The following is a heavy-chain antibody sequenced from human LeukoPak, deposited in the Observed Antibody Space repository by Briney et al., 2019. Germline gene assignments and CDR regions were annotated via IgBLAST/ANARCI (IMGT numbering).Heavy chain of an antibody. CDR3: ARVWYARGSFDY. CDR2: ISGSGGST. D-gene: IGHD2-8*01. J-gene: IGHJ4*02. Sequence: GGSLRLSCAASGFTFSSYAMSWVRQAPGKGLEWVSAISGSGGSTYYADSVKGRFTISRDNSKNTLYLQMNSLRAEDTAVYYCARVWYARGSFDYWGQGTLVTVSS. V-gene: IGHV3-23*01. CDR1: GFTFSSYA.